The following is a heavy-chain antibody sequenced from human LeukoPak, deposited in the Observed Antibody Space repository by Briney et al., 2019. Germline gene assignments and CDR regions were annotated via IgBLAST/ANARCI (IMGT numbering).Heavy chain of an antibody. D-gene: IGHD3-16*02. CDR3: ARTTTLTFGGVIVIPLRKWYFDY. CDR2: IYYSGST. J-gene: IGHJ4*02. Sequence: TSETLSLTCTVSGGSVSSGSYYWSWIRQPPGKGLEWIGYIYYSGSTNYNPSLKSRVTISVDTSKNQFSLKLSSVTAADTAVYYCARTTTLTFGGVIVIPLRKWYFDYWGQGTLVTVSS. CDR1: GGSVSSGSYY. V-gene: IGHV4-61*01.